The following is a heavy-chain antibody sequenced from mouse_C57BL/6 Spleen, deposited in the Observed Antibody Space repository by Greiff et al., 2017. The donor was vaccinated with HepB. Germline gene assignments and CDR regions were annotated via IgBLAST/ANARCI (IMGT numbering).Heavy chain of an antibody. J-gene: IGHJ2*01. CDR3: ARIGRYYGNWEYFDY. D-gene: IGHD2-1*01. V-gene: IGHV1-55*01. CDR1: GYTFTSYW. CDR2: IYPGSGST. Sequence: QVQLKQPGAELVKPGASVKMSCKASGYTFTSYWITWVKQRPGQGLEWIGDIYPGSGSTNYNEKFKSKATLTVDTSSSTAYMQLSSLTSEDSAVYYCARIGRYYGNWEYFDYWGQGTTLTVSS.